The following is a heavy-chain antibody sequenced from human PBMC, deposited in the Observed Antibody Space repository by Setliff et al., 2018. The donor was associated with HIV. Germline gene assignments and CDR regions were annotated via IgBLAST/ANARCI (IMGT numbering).Heavy chain of an antibody. J-gene: IGHJ4*02. CDR3: ARDPLPEGSSTIPVELFDY. CDR2: INPSGGST. D-gene: IGHD2-2*01. Sequence: ASVKVSCKASGYTFTSYYMHWVRQAPGQGLEWMGIINPSGGSTSYAEKFQGRVTMTRDTSTSTVYMELSSLRSEDTAVYYCARDPLPEGSSTIPVELFDYWGQGTLVTVSS. CDR1: GYTFTSYY. V-gene: IGHV1-46*01.